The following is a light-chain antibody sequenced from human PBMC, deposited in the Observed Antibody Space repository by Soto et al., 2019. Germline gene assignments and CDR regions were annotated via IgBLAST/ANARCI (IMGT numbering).Light chain of an antibody. V-gene: IGLV1-44*01. J-gene: IGLJ2*01. CDR3: AVWDDSLDGRV. CDR1: SSNIGSNT. Sequence: QSVLTQPPSASGTPGQRVTISCSGSSSNIGSNTVSWYQQLPGTAPKLLIYGQKQRPSGVPDRFSGSKSGTSASLAISGLQSEDEPDYYCAVWDDSLDGRVFGGGTKLTVL. CDR2: GQK.